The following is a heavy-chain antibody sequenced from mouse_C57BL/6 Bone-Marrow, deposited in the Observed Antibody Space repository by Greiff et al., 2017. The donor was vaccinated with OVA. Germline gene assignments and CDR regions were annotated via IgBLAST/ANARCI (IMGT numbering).Heavy chain of an antibody. D-gene: IGHD2-1*01. J-gene: IGHJ2*01. Sequence: EVNVVESGGGLVQPGGSLSLSCAASGFTFTDYYMSWVRQPPGKALAWLGFISNKANGNKKEYRASVKGLFTISRDNSQSILYLQMNALRAEDSATYYCARYNGNYYYFDDWGQGTTLTVSS. V-gene: IGHV7-3*01. CDR3: ARYNGNYYYFDD. CDR2: ISNKANGNKK. CDR1: GFTFTDYY.